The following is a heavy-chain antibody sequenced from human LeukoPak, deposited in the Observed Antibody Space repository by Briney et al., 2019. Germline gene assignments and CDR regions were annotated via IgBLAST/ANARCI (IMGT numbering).Heavy chain of an antibody. V-gene: IGHV3-23*01. CDR1: GFTFSSYG. J-gene: IGHJ6*03. D-gene: IGHD4-17*01. Sequence: GGSLRLSCAASGFTFSSYGMHWVRQAPGKGLEWVSEISGSGGRTNYADSVKGRFTISRDNSKNTLYLQMNSLRAKDTAVYYCATHDYGDRYYYYYMDVWGKGTTVTVSS. CDR3: ATHDYGDRYYYYYMDV. CDR2: ISGSGGRT.